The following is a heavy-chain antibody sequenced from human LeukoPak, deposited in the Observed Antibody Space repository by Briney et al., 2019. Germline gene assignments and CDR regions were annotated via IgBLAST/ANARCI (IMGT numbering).Heavy chain of an antibody. V-gene: IGHV4-59*01. CDR1: GGSISSYY. Sequence: SETLSPTCTVSGGSISSYYWSWIRQPPGKGLEWIGYIYYSGSTNYNPSLKSRVTISVDTSKNQFSLKLSAVTAADTAVYYCARESHYFDYWGQGTLVTVSS. CDR2: IYYSGST. J-gene: IGHJ4*02. CDR3: ARESHYFDY.